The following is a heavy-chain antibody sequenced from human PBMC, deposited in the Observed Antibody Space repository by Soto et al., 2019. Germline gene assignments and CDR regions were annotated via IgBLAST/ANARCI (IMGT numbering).Heavy chain of an antibody. Sequence: SETLSLTCTVSGESIATGGFYWSWIGLQSGKGPEWIGSIFYAGDTYYNPSLKSRVEISLDGSQNQFSLNLRSVTAADTAVYYCAREGDYRTWFEPWGPGTLVTVSS. D-gene: IGHD4-17*01. CDR2: IFYAGDT. J-gene: IGHJ5*02. CDR1: GESIATGGFY. CDR3: AREGDYRTWFEP. V-gene: IGHV4-31*03.